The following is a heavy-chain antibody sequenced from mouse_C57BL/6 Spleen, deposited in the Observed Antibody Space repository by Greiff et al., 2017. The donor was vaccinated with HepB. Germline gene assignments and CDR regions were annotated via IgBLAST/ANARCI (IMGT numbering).Heavy chain of an antibody. V-gene: IGHV1-80*01. CDR2: IYPGDGDT. D-gene: IGHD1-1*01. Sequence: VQLQQSGAELVKPGASVKISCKASGYAFSSYWMNWVKQRPGKGLEWIGQIYPGDGDTNYNGKFKGKATLTADKSSSTAYMQLSSLTSEDSAVYFCARLGTTVVEGAYWGQGTLVTVSA. CDR1: GYAFSSYW. CDR3: ARLGTTVVEGAY. J-gene: IGHJ3*01.